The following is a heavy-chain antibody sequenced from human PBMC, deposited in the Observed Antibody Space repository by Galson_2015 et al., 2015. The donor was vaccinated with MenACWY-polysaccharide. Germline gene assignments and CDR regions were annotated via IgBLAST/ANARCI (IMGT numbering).Heavy chain of an antibody. CDR2: ISKSGDST. CDR1: GLTFSSYG. Sequence: SLRLSCAGSGLTFSSYGMGWVRQAPGKGLEWLSYISKSGDSTFYADSVKGRFAIFRDNAKNSLYLQLNSLEVEDTAIYHCARGHYGLDVWGQGTTVTVSS. V-gene: IGHV3-48*03. CDR3: ARGHYGLDV. J-gene: IGHJ6*02.